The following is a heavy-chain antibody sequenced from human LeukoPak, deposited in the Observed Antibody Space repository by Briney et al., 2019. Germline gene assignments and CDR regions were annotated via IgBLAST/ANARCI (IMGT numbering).Heavy chain of an antibody. CDR3: AKDIRYSSSWPDY. Sequence: GGSLRLSCAASGFTFDDYAMHWVRQAPGKGLEWVSGISWNSGSIGYADPVKGRFTISRDNAKNSLYLQMNSLRAEDTALYYCAKDIRYSSSWPDYWGQGTLVTVSS. CDR1: GFTFDDYA. V-gene: IGHV3-9*01. J-gene: IGHJ4*02. D-gene: IGHD6-13*01. CDR2: ISWNSGSI.